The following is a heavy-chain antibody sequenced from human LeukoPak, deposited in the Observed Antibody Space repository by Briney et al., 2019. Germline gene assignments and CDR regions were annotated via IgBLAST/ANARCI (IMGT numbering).Heavy chain of an antibody. CDR3: TRGASKVAPYYYYGMDV. CDR2: IRDKANSYTT. D-gene: IGHD6-6*01. Sequence: PGGSLRLSCAASGFTFSDHYMDWVRQVPGKGLEWVGRIRDKANSYTTEYAASVKGRFTVSRDDSKNSLHLEMNSLKTEDTAIYYCTRGASKVAPYYYYGMDVWGQGTTVIVP. V-gene: IGHV3-72*01. J-gene: IGHJ6*02. CDR1: GFTFSDHY.